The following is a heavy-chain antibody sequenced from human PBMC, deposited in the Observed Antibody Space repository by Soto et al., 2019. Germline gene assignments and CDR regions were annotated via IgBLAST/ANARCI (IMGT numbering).Heavy chain of an antibody. CDR2: IYHSGST. Sequence: SETLSLTCAVYGGSFSDYYWSWIRQPPGKGLEWIGEIYHSGSTNYNPSLKSRVTISVDTSKNQFSLKLSSVTAADTAVYYCARGYCSSTSCYICDNWFDPWGQGNLVTVSS. D-gene: IGHD2-2*02. J-gene: IGHJ5*02. CDR1: GGSFSDYY. V-gene: IGHV4-34*01. CDR3: ARGYCSSTSCYICDNWFDP.